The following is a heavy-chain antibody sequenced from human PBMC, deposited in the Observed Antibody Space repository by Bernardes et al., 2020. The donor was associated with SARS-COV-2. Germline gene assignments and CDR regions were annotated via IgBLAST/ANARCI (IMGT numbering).Heavy chain of an antibody. Sequence: SETLSLTCAVYGGSFSGSYWNWIRQPPGPGLEWIGEINHSGSTNYNPSLKSRVTISVDTSKNQFSLKLTSVTAADTAVYYCARGRSGRNGYPKPGDYWGQGTLVTVSS. V-gene: IGHV4-34*01. CDR1: GGSFSGSY. CDR2: INHSGST. CDR3: ARGRSGRNGYPKPGDY. J-gene: IGHJ4*02. D-gene: IGHD5-12*01.